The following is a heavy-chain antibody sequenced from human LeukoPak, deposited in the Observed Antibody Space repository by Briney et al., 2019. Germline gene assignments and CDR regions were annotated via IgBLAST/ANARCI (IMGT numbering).Heavy chain of an antibody. J-gene: IGHJ3*02. V-gene: IGHV3-23*01. D-gene: IGHD1-26*01. CDR3: ARDRGIVGATRGPDAFDI. Sequence: PGGSLRLSCAASGFSFSTYAMTWVRQAPGKGLEWVSSISGSGDSTYYADSVKGRFTISRDNSKNTLYLQMNSLRVEDTAIYFCARDRGIVGATRGPDAFDIWGQGTVVTVSS. CDR2: ISGSGDST. CDR1: GFSFSTYA.